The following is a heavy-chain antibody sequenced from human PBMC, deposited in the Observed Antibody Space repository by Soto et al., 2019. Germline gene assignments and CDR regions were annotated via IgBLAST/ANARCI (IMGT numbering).Heavy chain of an antibody. J-gene: IGHJ6*02. CDR3: ARDLDYYGMDV. CDR1: GGSISSGGYY. CDR2: IYYSGST. V-gene: IGHV4-31*03. Sequence: KTSETLSLTCTVSGGSISSGGYYWSWIRQHPGEGLEWIGYIYYSGSTYYNPSLKSRVTISVDTSKNQFSLKLSSVTAADTAVYYCARDLDYYGMDVWGQGTTVTVSS.